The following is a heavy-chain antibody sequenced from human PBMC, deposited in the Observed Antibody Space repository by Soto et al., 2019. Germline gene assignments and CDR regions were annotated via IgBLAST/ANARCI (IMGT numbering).Heavy chain of an antibody. J-gene: IGHJ4*02. Sequence: TLSLTCTVSVGSISSGGYYWSWILQHPGKGLEWIGYIYYSGSTYYNPSLKSRVTISVDTSKNQFSLKLSSVTAADTAVYYCARAGSSGSYYFDYWGQGTLVTVSS. CDR2: IYYSGST. V-gene: IGHV4-31*03. D-gene: IGHD3-10*01. CDR3: ARAGSSGSYYFDY. CDR1: VGSISSGGYY.